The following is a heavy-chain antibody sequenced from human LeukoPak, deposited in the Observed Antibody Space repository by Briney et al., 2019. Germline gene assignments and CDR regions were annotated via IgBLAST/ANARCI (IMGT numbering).Heavy chain of an antibody. CDR3: ATYSSSNGREFQY. Sequence: GGSLRLSCEASGLTFNNYAMHWVRQAPGKGLEWVANIKQDGSEKYYVDSVKGRFTISRDNAKNSLYLQMNSLRAEDTAVYYCATYSSSNGREFQYWGQGTLVTVSS. V-gene: IGHV3-7*01. CDR2: IKQDGSEK. D-gene: IGHD2-2*01. CDR1: GLTFNNYA. J-gene: IGHJ1*01.